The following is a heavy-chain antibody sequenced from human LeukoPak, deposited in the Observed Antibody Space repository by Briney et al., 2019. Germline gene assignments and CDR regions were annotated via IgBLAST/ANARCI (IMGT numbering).Heavy chain of an antibody. Sequence: GESLKISCKGSGYSFTTYWIGWVRQMPGKDLEWMGIIYPGDSDTRYSPSFQGQVTMSADESISTAYLQWSSLKASDTAMYYCARRGRSSNYFDYWGQGTLVTVSS. D-gene: IGHD6-6*01. J-gene: IGHJ4*02. CDR1: GYSFTTYW. V-gene: IGHV5-51*01. CDR3: ARRGRSSNYFDY. CDR2: IYPGDSDT.